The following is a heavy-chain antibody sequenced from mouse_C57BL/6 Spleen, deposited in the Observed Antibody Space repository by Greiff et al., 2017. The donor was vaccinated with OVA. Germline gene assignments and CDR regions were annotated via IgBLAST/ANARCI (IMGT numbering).Heavy chain of an antibody. CDR1: GYSITSGYY. Sequence: VQLKESGPGLVKPSQSLSLTCSVTGYSITSGYYWNWIRQFPGNKLEWMGYISYDGSNNYNPSLKNRISITRDTSKNQFFLKLNSVTTEDTATYYCARKGIYYDYDDGYAMDYWGQGTSVTVSS. J-gene: IGHJ4*01. D-gene: IGHD2-4*01. CDR3: ARKGIYYDYDDGYAMDY. V-gene: IGHV3-6*01. CDR2: ISYDGSN.